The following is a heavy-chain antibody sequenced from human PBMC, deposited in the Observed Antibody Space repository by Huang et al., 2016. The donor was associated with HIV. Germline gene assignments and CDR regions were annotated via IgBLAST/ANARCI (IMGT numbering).Heavy chain of an antibody. J-gene: IGHJ3*02. D-gene: IGHD2-2*01. CDR3: ARHMDCSSSSCLAGGHERGPFDM. Sequence: QLQLQESGPGLVKPSETLSLTCSVSGGSISSSSYYWGWIRQPPGKGLEWIGSIYYIGRPFYNPSLKRRGTISVDPFKNQFPLRLGSVTAADTSGYYCARHMDCSSSSCLAGGHERGPFDMWGQGTMVTVSS. V-gene: IGHV4-39*01. CDR1: GGSISSSSYY. CDR2: IYYIGRP.